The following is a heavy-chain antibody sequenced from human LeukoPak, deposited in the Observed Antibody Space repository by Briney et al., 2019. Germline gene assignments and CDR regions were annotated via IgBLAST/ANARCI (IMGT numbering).Heavy chain of an antibody. D-gene: IGHD6-6*01. V-gene: IGHV4-34*01. CDR2: INHSGST. CDR1: GGSFSGYY. CDR3: ASRLAARLRYFDY. J-gene: IGHJ4*02. Sequence: KPSETLSLTCAVYGGSFSGYYWSWIRQPPGKGLEWIGEINHSGSTNYNPSLKSRVTISVDTSKNQFSLKLSSVTAADTAVYYCASRLAARLRYFDYWGQGTLVTVSS.